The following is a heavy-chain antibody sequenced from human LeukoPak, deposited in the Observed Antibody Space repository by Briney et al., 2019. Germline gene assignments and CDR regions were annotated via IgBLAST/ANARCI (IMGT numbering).Heavy chain of an antibody. Sequence: GASVKVSCKVSGYTLTELSMHWVRQAPGKGLEWMGGFDPEDGETIYAQKFQGRVTMTRDMSTSTVYMELSSLRSEDTAVYYCARDRRAFHYDILTGYYRDKAYYYYMDVWGKGTTVTVSS. CDR2: FDPEDGET. CDR1: GYTLTELS. D-gene: IGHD3-9*01. CDR3: ARDRRAFHYDILTGYYRDKAYYYYMDV. V-gene: IGHV1-24*01. J-gene: IGHJ6*03.